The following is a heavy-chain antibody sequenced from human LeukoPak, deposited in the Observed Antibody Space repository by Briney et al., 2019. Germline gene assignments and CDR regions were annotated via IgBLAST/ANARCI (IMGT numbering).Heavy chain of an antibody. D-gene: IGHD6-19*01. J-gene: IGHJ4*02. CDR3: ARRVAVTGIYCFDL. CDR1: GGSMSSYY. V-gene: IGHV4-59*08. Sequence: SETLSLTCTVSGGSMSSYYWSWIRQPPGKGLEWIGYVYYSGATNYNPSLKSRVTISLETSKNQFSLRLTSVTAADTAVYYCARRVAVTGIYCFDLWGQGTPVTVSS. CDR2: VYYSGAT.